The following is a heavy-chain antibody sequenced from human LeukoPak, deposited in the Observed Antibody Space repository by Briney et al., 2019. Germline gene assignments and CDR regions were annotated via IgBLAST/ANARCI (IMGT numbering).Heavy chain of an antibody. CDR1: GGSFIGYH. CDR2: INHSGAI. Sequence: NPSETLSLTCAVSGGSFIGYHWNWIRQLPGKGLEWIGEINHSGAINYNPSLKSRVTISVETSKNQFSLKLRSMTAADTAVYYCARDPTTVTSLPYYFDDWGQGTLVTVSS. D-gene: IGHD4-17*01. J-gene: IGHJ4*02. CDR3: ARDPTTVTSLPYYFDD. V-gene: IGHV4-34*01.